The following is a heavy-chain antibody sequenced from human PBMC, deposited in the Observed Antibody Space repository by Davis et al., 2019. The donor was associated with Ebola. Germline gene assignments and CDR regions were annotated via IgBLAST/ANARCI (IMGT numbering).Heavy chain of an antibody. CDR1: GGSISSYY. CDR3: ARETRGWWFDP. J-gene: IGHJ5*02. D-gene: IGHD2-15*01. CDR2: IYYSGST. V-gene: IGHV4-59*01. Sequence: MPSETLSLTCTVSGGSISSYYWSWIRQPPGKGLKWIGYIYYSGSTNYNPSLKSRVTISVDTSKNQFSLKLSSVTAADTAVYYCARETRGWWFDPWGQGTLVTVSS.